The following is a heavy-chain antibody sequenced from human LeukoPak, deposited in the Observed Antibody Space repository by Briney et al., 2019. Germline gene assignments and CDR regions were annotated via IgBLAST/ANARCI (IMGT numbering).Heavy chain of an antibody. D-gene: IGHD6-6*01. CDR1: GFTFSSYS. J-gene: IGHJ4*02. V-gene: IGHV3-21*01. CDR2: ISSSSSYI. CDR3: ARDWGQLGVLSY. Sequence: PGGSLRLSCAASGFTFSSYSMNWVRQAPGKGLEWVSSISSSSSYIYYADSVKGRFTISRDNAKNSLYLQMNSLRAEDTAVYYCARDWGQLGVLSYWGQGTLVTVSS.